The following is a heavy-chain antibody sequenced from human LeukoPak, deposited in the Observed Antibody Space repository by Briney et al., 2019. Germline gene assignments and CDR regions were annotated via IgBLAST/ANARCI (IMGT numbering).Heavy chain of an antibody. CDR3: ARAGGVGFDSSSSVDY. J-gene: IGHJ4*02. Sequence: GSLRLSCAASGFTFSSYAMHWVRQAPGKGLEWVAVISYDGSNKYYADSVKGRFTISRDNSKNTLYLQMNSLRAEDTAVYYCARAGGVGFDSSSSVDYWGQGTLVTVSS. CDR2: ISYDGSNK. D-gene: IGHD6-6*01. V-gene: IGHV3-30-3*01. CDR1: GFTFSSYA.